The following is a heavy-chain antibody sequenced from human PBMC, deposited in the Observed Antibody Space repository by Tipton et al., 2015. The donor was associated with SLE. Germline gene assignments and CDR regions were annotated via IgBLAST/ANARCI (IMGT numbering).Heavy chain of an antibody. V-gene: IGHV1-8*01. CDR2: MNPNSDNT. Sequence: QVQLVQSGAEVKKPGASVKVSCKASAYTFTSYDINWVRQATGQGLEWMGWMNPNSDNTGYAQKFQGRVTMTRDTSKSTAYMELSSLRSEDTAVYYCARVSGGIAYMDVWGKGTTVTFSS. CDR1: AYTFTSYD. CDR3: ARVSGGIAYMDV. J-gene: IGHJ6*03. D-gene: IGHD6-13*01.